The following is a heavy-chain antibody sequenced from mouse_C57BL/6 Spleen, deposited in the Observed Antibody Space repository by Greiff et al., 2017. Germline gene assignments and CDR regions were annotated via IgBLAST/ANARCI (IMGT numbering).Heavy chain of an antibody. D-gene: IGHD1-1*01. Sequence: EVQRVESGGDLVKPGGSLKLSCAASGFTFSSYGMSWVRQTPDKRLEWVATISSGGSYTYYPDSVKGRFTISRDNAKNTLYLQMSSLKSEDTAMYYCARSYGSSYNFDYWGQGTTLTVSS. CDR1: GFTFSSYG. V-gene: IGHV5-6*01. CDR3: ARSYGSSYNFDY. J-gene: IGHJ2*01. CDR2: ISSGGSYT.